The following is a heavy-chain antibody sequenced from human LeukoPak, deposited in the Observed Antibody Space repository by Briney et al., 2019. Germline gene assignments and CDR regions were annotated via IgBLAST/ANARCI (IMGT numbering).Heavy chain of an antibody. CDR2: INPNSGGT. D-gene: IGHD2-2*01. V-gene: IGHV1-2*02. J-gene: IGHJ5*02. Sequence: GASVKVSCKASGYTFTGYYMHWVRQAPGQGLEWMGWINPNSGGTNYAQKFQGRVTMTRDTSISTAYMELSRLRSDDTAVYYCARAPHAAARFNWFDPWGQGTLVTVSS. CDR3: ARAPHAAARFNWFDP. CDR1: GYTFTGYY.